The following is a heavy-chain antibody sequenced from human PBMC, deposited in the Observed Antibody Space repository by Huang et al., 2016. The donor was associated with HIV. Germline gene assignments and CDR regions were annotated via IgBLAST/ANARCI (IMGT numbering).Heavy chain of an antibody. Sequence: QVLLVQSGAEVRKPGSSVKVSCTAFGGTFSSYAISWVRQAPGQGLEWMGGISPIFGTANYTQKCQGRVTITVDESTNTGYMELTRLTSEDTAVYYCARTAYSYGFRQGYNWFDPWGQGTPVTVSS. D-gene: IGHD5-18*01. CDR1: GGTFSSYA. CDR3: ARTAYSYGFRQGYNWFDP. J-gene: IGHJ5*02. V-gene: IGHV1-69*13. CDR2: ISPIFGTA.